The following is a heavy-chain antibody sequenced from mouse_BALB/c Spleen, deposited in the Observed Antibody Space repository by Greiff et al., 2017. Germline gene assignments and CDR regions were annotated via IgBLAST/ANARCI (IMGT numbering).Heavy chain of an antibody. V-gene: IGHV14-3*02. CDR3: ARFLAY. CDR2: IDPANGNT. J-gene: IGHJ3*01. CDR1: GFNIKDTY. Sequence: EVKLMESGAELVKPGASVKLSCTASGFNIKDTYMHWVKQRPEQGLEWIGRIDPANGNTKYDPKFQGKATITADTSSNTAYLQLSSLTSEDTAVYYCARFLAYWGQGTLVTVSA.